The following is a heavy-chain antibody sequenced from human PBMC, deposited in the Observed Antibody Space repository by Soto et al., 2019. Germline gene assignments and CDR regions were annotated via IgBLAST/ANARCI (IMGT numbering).Heavy chain of an antibody. D-gene: IGHD3-10*01. Sequence: SETLSLTCTVSGGSISSYYWTWIRQSPGKGLEWIGYIYYSGSTNYNPSLKSRVTISVDTSKNQFSLKLSSVTAADTAVYYCARDRMGYSGSGRCVGLCHYYHGMDVWGQGTTVTVSS. V-gene: IGHV4-59*01. CDR3: ARDRMGYSGSGRCVGLCHYYHGMDV. J-gene: IGHJ6*02. CDR2: IYYSGST. CDR1: GGSISSYY.